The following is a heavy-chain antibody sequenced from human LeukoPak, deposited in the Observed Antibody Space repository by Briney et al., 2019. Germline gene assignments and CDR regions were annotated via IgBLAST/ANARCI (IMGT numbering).Heavy chain of an antibody. CDR2: ISSSSSYI. CDR1: GFTFSSYA. D-gene: IGHD6-13*01. J-gene: IGHJ6*03. V-gene: IGHV3-21*01. Sequence: KTGGSLRLSCAASGFTFSSYAMNWVRQAPGKGLEWVSSISSSSSYIYYADSVKGRFTISRDNAKNSLYLQMNSLRAEDTAVYYCASLDPLGYYCYYMDVWGKGTTVTVSS. CDR3: ASLDPLGYYCYYMDV.